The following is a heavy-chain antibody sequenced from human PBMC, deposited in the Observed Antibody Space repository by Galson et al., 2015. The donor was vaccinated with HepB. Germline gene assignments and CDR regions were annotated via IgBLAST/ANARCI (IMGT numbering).Heavy chain of an antibody. CDR2: IHSNTGGA. V-gene: IGHV1-2*06. CDR1: GYTDY. Sequence: SVKVSCKASGYTDYIHWARQAPGQGLEWMGRIHSNTGGANSAQKFQGRVTMTRDKSIRTAYMELGRLRSDDTAVYYCARGGSKAFDYWGQGTQVTVSS. J-gene: IGHJ4*02. CDR3: ARGGSKAFDY.